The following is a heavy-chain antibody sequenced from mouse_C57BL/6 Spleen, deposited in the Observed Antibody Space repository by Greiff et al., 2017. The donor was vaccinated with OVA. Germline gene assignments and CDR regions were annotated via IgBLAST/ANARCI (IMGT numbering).Heavy chain of an antibody. D-gene: IGHD2-4*01. V-gene: IGHV3-6*01. CDR1: GYSITSGYY. CDR2: ISYDGSN. J-gene: IGHJ1*03. CDR3: ARATYYDYDDWYFDV. Sequence: EVKLVESGPGLVKPSQSLSLTCSVTGYSITSGYYWTWIRQFPGNNLEWMGYISYDGSNNYNPYLKNRISITRDTSKNQFFLKLNSVTTEDTATYYCARATYYDYDDWYFDVWGTGTTVTVSS.